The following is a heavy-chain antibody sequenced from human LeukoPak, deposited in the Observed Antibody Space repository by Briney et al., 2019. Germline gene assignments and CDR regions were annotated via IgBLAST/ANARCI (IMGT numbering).Heavy chain of an antibody. Sequence: SVKVSCKASGGTFSNYAISWVRQAPGQGLEWMGGIIPIFGTANYAQKFQGRVTITTDESTSTVYMEVSSVRFEDTAVYYCAKDRASSSWSRDAFDIWGQGTVVTVSS. D-gene: IGHD6-13*01. CDR3: AKDRASSSWSRDAFDI. V-gene: IGHV1-69*05. CDR2: IIPIFGTA. J-gene: IGHJ3*02. CDR1: GGTFSNYA.